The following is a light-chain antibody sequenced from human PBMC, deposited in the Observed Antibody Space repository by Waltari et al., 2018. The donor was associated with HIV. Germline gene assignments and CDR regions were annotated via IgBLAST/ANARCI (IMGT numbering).Light chain of an antibody. CDR1: QGISSY. V-gene: IGKV1-8*01. CDR3: QQYYSYPAT. J-gene: IGKJ3*01. Sequence: ALRMTQSPSSFSASTVARVTITCRASQGISSYLAWYQQKPGKAPKLLIYAASTLQSGVPSRFSGSGSGTDFTLTISCLQSEDFATYYCQQYYSYPATFGPGTKVDIK. CDR2: AAS.